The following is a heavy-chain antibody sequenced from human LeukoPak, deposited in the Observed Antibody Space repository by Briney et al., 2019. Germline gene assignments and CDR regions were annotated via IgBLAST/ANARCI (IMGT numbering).Heavy chain of an antibody. CDR2: IYSGGST. CDR3: AGDRATSYFDY. CDR1: GFTVSNNY. J-gene: IGHJ4*02. D-gene: IGHD1-26*01. V-gene: IGHV3-53*01. Sequence: GGSLRLSCAASGFTVSNNYMSWVRQAPGKGLEWVSVIYSGGSTYYAESVKGRFTISRDNSKNTLYLQMNSLRAEDTAVYYCAGDRATSYFDYWGQGALVTISS.